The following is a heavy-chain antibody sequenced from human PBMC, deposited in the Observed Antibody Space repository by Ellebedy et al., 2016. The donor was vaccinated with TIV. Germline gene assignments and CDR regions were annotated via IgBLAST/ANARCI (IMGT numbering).Heavy chain of an antibody. J-gene: IGHJ5*02. CDR1: GFTVSSHF. Sequence: PGGSLRLSCAASGFTVSSHFMNWVRQTPGQGLEWVAVIYTGGGTNYTPSVEGRFTISRDDSKNTVYLQMNSLRGEDTAVYFCARDPGGGGAYSDNWFDPWGQGTVVTVSS. V-gene: IGHV3-66*01. D-gene: IGHD3-16*01. CDR2: IYTGGGT. CDR3: ARDPGGGGAYSDNWFDP.